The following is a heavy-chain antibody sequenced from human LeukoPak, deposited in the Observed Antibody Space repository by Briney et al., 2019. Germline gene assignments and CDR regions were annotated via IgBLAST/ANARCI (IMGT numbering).Heavy chain of an antibody. CDR2: ISAYNGNT. CDR1: GYTFTSYG. D-gene: IGHD5-24*01. CDR3: ARDRGGHSAHYYYYGMDV. J-gene: IGHJ6*02. Sequence: ASVKVSCKASGYTFTSYGISWVRQAPGQGLEWMGWISAYNGNTNYAQKLQGRVTMTTDTSASTAYMELRSLRSDDTAVYYCARDRGGHSAHYYYYGMDVWGQGTTVIVSS. V-gene: IGHV1-18*01.